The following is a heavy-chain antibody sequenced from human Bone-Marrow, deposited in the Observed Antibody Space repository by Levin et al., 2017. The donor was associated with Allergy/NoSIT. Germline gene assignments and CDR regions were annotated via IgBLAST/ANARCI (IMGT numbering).Heavy chain of an antibody. CDR2: IRNKANRYTT. CDR3: ALTGAGGRAREYFDY. V-gene: IGHV3-72*01. Sequence: GESLKISCAASGLTFSDPYMDWVRQAPGKGLEWVGRIRNKANRYTTEYAASVRGRISISRDDSKNSLSLEMNSLKTEDTAVYYCALTGAGGRAREYFDYWGQGSLVTVSS. J-gene: IGHJ4*02. CDR1: GLTFSDPY. D-gene: IGHD3-16*01.